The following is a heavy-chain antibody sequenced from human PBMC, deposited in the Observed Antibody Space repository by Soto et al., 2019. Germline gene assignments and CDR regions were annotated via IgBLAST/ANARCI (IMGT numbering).Heavy chain of an antibody. V-gene: IGHV3-30*18. CDR1: GFTFSSYG. Sequence: GGSLRLSCAASGFTFSSYGMHWVRQAPGKGLEWVAVISYDGSNKYYADSVKGRFTISRDNSKNTLYLQMNSLRAEDTAVYYCAKDHSSGSLDYCGQGTLVTVSS. J-gene: IGHJ4*02. CDR2: ISYDGSNK. D-gene: IGHD6-19*01. CDR3: AKDHSSGSLDY.